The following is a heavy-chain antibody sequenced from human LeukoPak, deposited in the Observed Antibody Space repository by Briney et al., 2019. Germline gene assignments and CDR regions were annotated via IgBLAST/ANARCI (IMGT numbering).Heavy chain of an antibody. D-gene: IGHD3-10*01. V-gene: IGHV3-30*02. CDR1: GFTFSSYG. CDR2: IRYDGSNK. J-gene: IGHJ2*01. CDR3: ARDQDYYGSGSSAKYFDL. Sequence: GGSLRLSCAASGFTFSSYGMHWVRQAPGKGLEWVAFIRYDGSNKYYADSVKGRFTISRDNSKNTLYLQMNSLRAEDTAVYYCARDQDYYGSGSSAKYFDLWGRGTLVTVSS.